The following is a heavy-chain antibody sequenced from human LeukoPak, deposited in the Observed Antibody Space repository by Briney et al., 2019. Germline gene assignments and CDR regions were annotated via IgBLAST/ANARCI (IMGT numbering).Heavy chain of an antibody. CDR2: IYHSGST. Sequence: PSETLSLTCTVSGGSISSYYWSWIRQPPGKGLEWIGYIYHSGSTYYNPSLKSRVTISVDRSKNQFSLKLSSVTAADTAVYYCARVYTGDFWSGYYFDYWGQGTLVTVSS. J-gene: IGHJ4*02. V-gene: IGHV4-59*12. D-gene: IGHD3-3*01. CDR1: GGSISSYY. CDR3: ARVYTGDFWSGYYFDY.